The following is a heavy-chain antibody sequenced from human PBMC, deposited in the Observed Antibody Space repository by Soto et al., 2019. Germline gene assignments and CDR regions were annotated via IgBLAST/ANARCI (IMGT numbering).Heavy chain of an antibody. Sequence: SETLSLTCTVSGDSINSGDYYWIWIRQPPGEGLEYIGYIYYSGSTYYNPSLKSRVTISIDTSKNKFSLNLSSVTAADTAVYYCVRGMLRGYYFDYWGQGALVTVSS. J-gene: IGHJ4*02. CDR2: IYYSGST. D-gene: IGHD2-15*01. CDR1: GDSINSGDYY. V-gene: IGHV4-30-4*01. CDR3: VRGMLRGYYFDY.